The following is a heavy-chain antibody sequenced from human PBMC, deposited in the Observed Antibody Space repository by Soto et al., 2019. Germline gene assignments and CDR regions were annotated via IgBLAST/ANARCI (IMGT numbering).Heavy chain of an antibody. D-gene: IGHD3-22*01. V-gene: IGHV2-70*01. CDR2: IDSDDDK. CDR3: ARSRYYYDSSDYYGNTFDI. J-gene: IGHJ3*02. CDR1: GFALSTSGMR. Sequence: SGPTLVNPTQTRTVTCTFSGFALSTSGMRINWIRQPPGKALEWLGIIDSDDDKYYSPSLKTRLTISKDTSKNQVVLTMTNMDPVDTATYYCARSRYYYDSSDYYGNTFDIWGQGTMVTVSS.